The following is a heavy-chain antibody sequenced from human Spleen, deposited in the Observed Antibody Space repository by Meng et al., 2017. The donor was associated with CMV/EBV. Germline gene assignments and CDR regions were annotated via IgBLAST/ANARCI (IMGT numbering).Heavy chain of an antibody. D-gene: IGHD3-10*01. CDR2: INTGGTYA. J-gene: IGHJ5*02. CDR1: GFTFGLYT. Sequence: EVQLVESGGVLVNPGGSLRFSCVASGFTFGLYTMIWVRQAPGKGLEWVSSINTGGTYAYYADSVKGRFTITRDNAKNSLYLQMNSLRAEDTAVYYCARDLGGSGSYYVPWGQGPLVTVAS. CDR3: ARDLGGSGSYYVP. V-gene: IGHV3-21*01.